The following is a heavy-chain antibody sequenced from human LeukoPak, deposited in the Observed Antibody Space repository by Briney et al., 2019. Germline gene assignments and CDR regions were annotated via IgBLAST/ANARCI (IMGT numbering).Heavy chain of an antibody. CDR1: GFTFSDYY. V-gene: IGHV3-11*03. J-gene: IGHJ4*02. CDR2: ISSSSSYT. D-gene: IGHD3-10*01. Sequence: GGSLRLSCAASGFTFSDYYMSWIRQAPGKGLEWVSYISSSSSYTDYADSVKGRFTISRDNAKNSLYLQMNSLRAEDTAVYYCASLGRGVSDYWGQGTLVTVSS. CDR3: ASLGRGVSDY.